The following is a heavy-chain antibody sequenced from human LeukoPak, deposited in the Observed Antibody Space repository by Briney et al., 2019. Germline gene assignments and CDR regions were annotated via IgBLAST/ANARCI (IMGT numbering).Heavy chain of an antibody. J-gene: IGHJ4*02. V-gene: IGHV5-10-1*01. CDR2: IDPSDSYT. Sequence: NRGESLKISCKSSGYNFPTYWISWVRQMPGKGLEWMGRIDPSDSYTNYSPAFQGHVTISVDKSMNTAYLQWGSLKASDTATYYCSRHLSTGIVLGSWGQGTLLTVSS. CDR3: SRHLSTGIVLGS. D-gene: IGHD2-8*01. CDR1: GYNFPTYW.